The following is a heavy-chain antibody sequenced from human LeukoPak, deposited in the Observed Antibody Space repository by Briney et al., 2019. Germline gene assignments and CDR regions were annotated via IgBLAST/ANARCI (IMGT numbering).Heavy chain of an antibody. J-gene: IGHJ3*02. CDR1: GGTFSSYA. CDR3: ARSVGSGYHDAFDI. D-gene: IGHD3-22*01. Sequence: SVKVSCKASGGTFSSYAISWVRQAPGQGLEWMGRIIPIFGTANYAQKFQGRVTITTDESTSTAYMELSSLRSEDTAVYYCARSVGSGYHDAFDIWGQGTMVTVSP. CDR2: IIPIFGTA. V-gene: IGHV1-69*05.